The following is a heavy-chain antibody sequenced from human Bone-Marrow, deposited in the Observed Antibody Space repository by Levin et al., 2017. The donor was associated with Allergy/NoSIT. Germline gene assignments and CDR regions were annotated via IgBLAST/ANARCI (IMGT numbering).Heavy chain of an antibody. D-gene: IGHD3-22*01. Sequence: GESLKISCAASGFTFSSYGMHWVRQAPGKGLEWVAVISYDGSNKYYADSVKGRFTISRDNSKNTLYLQMNSLRAEDTAVYYCAKDRYYDSSGYYYRNAFDIWGQGTMVTVSS. J-gene: IGHJ3*02. CDR2: ISYDGSNK. CDR3: AKDRYYDSSGYYYRNAFDI. CDR1: GFTFSSYG. V-gene: IGHV3-30*18.